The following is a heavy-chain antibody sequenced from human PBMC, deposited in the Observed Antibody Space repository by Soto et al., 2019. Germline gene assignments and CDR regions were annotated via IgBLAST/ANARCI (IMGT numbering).Heavy chain of an antibody. Sequence: QITLKESGPTLVKPTQTLTLTCTFSGFSLSTSGVGVGWIRQPPGKALEWLALIYWDDDKRSSPSLKSRLTITKDTSKNQVVLTMTNMDPVDTATYYCAHRPSYCSGGSCYSGFDYWGQGTVVTVSS. CDR2: IYWDDDK. J-gene: IGHJ4*02. D-gene: IGHD2-15*01. CDR1: GFSLSTSGVG. CDR3: AHRPSYCSGGSCYSGFDY. V-gene: IGHV2-5*02.